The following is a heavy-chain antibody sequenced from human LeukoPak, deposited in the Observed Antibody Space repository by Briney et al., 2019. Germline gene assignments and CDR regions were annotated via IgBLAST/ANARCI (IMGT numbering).Heavy chain of an antibody. CDR2: IHNSGSI. V-gene: IGHV4-59*08. CDR1: GFTFSNAW. Sequence: GSLRLSCGVSGFTFSNAWMSWIRQPPGKGLEWIGYIHNSGSINYNPSLKSRATISEDTSKNLFSLKLTAVTAADTAVYFCARGDYDIFPGYWGQGTLVTVSS. J-gene: IGHJ4*02. D-gene: IGHD3-16*01. CDR3: ARGDYDIFPGY.